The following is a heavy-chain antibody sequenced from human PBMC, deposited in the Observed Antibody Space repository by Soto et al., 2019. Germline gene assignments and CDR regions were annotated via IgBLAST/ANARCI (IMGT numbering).Heavy chain of an antibody. Sequence: KVSCKASGYTFTSYGSSWVRQAPGQGLEWMGIINPSGGSTSYAQKFQGRVTMTRDTSTSTVYMELSSLRSEDTAVYYCARVMGSEGGMDVWGEGTTVTVSS. V-gene: IGHV1-46*01. CDR1: GYTFTSYG. D-gene: IGHD2-8*01. CDR3: ARVMGSEGGMDV. CDR2: INPSGGST. J-gene: IGHJ6*04.